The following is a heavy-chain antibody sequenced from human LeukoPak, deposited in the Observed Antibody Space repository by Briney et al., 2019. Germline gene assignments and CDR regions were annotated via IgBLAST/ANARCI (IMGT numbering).Heavy chain of an antibody. D-gene: IGHD1-14*01. Sequence: GESLKISCKGSGYSFSNYWIGRVRQMPGKGLEWIGIIFPDDSDTRYSPSFQGQVTISADKSISTAYLRWSSLKASDSAIYYCATGQQFDSWAQGTLVTVSS. CDR2: IFPDDSDT. CDR3: ATGQQFDS. V-gene: IGHV5-51*01. CDR1: GYSFSNYW. J-gene: IGHJ4*02.